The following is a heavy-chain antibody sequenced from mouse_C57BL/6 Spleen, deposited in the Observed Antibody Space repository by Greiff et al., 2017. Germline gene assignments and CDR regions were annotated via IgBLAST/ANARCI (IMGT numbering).Heavy chain of an antibody. D-gene: IGHD4-1*01. CDR3: ASELGRGY. J-gene: IGHJ2*01. V-gene: IGHV3-6*01. Sequence: EVKLQESGPGLVKPSQSLSLTCSVTGYSITSGYYWNWIRQFPGNKLEWMGYISYDGSNNYNPSLKNRISITRDTSKNQFFLKLNSVTTEDTATYYCASELGRGYWGQGTTLTVSS. CDR1: GYSITSGYY. CDR2: ISYDGSN.